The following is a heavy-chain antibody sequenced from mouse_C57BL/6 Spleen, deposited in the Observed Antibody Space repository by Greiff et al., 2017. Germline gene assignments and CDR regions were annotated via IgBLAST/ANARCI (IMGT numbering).Heavy chain of an antibody. Sequence: LQESGAELARPGASVKLSCKASGYTFTSYWMHWVKQRPGQGLEWIGNINPSNGGTNYNEKFKSKATLTVDKSSSTAYMQLSSLTSEDSAVYYCARGYSPYYFDYWGQGTTLTVSS. V-gene: IGHV1-53*01. CDR2: INPSNGGT. CDR1: GYTFTSYW. J-gene: IGHJ2*01. D-gene: IGHD2-12*01. CDR3: ARGYSPYYFDY.